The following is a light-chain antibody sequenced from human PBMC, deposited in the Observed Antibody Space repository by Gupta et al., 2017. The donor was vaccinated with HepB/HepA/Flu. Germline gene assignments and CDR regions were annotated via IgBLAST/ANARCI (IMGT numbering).Light chain of an antibody. CDR1: SSNIGSNT. Sequence: QSVLTQPPSASGTPGQTVTISCSGSSSNIGSNTVNWYQQFPGTAPKLLIYGDHQRPSGGPDRFSGSKSGTSASLAISGLQSEDEADFYWAAWDDSLNAVVFGGGTKLTVL. CDR2: GDH. CDR3: AAWDDSLNAVV. V-gene: IGLV1-44*01. J-gene: IGLJ2*01.